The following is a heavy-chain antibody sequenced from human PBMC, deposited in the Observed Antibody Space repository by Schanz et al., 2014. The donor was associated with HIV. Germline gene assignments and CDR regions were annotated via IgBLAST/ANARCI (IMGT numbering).Heavy chain of an antibody. J-gene: IGHJ6*02. CDR1: GFTFTDYA. CDR3: AKDGGSRGRRRGMDV. V-gene: IGHV3-23*04. D-gene: IGHD3-16*01. CDR2: ISGSGVST. Sequence: EVQLVESGGHLVQPGRSLRLSCAASGFTFTDYAMHWVRQVPGKGLEWVSSISGSGVSTFYADSVKGRFTISRDNSKNTLYLQINSLRIDDTAVYYCAKDGGSRGRRRGMDVWGQGTTVTVSS.